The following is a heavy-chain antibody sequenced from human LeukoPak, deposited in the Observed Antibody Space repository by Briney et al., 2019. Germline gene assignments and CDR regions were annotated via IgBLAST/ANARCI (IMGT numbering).Heavy chain of an antibody. CDR1: GFTFSSYW. CDR3: ARGGGLDV. V-gene: IGHV3-74*01. Sequence: PGGSLRLSCAASGFTFSSYWMHWVRQVPGQGLVWVSHIDGDGRITNYGDSVKGRFTISRDNAKNILYLQMSNLRAEDTAVYFCARGGGLDVWGQGATVTVSS. D-gene: IGHD3-16*01. CDR2: IDGDGRIT. J-gene: IGHJ6*02.